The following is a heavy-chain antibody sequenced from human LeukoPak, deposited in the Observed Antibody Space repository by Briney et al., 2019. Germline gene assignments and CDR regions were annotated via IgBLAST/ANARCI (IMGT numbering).Heavy chain of an antibody. CDR1: GFTFSTYA. V-gene: IGHV3-48*04. CDR2: IISRGDTT. Sequence: GGSLRLSCTASGFTFSTYAMTWVRQAPGKGLEWVSNIISRGDTTHYAVSVKGRFSISRDNAKNFVFLQLNSLRAEDTAVYYCARGRGYCSGASCDIDYWGQGTLVTVSS. J-gene: IGHJ4*02. D-gene: IGHD2-8*02. CDR3: ARGRGYCSGASCDIDY.